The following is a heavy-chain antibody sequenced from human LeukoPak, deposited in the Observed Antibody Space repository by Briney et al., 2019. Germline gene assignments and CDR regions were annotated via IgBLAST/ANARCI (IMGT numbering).Heavy chain of an antibody. CDR2: IWYDGSNK. D-gene: IGHD3-9*01. CDR1: GFTFSSYG. V-gene: IGHV3-33*01. J-gene: IGHJ5*02. CDR3: ARDGSYYDILTGYST. Sequence: GGSLRLSCAASGFTFSSYGMHWVRQAPGKGLEWVAVIWYDGSNKYYADSVKGRFTISRDNSKNTLYLQMNSLRAEDTAVYYCARDGSYYDILTGYSTWGQGTLVTVSS.